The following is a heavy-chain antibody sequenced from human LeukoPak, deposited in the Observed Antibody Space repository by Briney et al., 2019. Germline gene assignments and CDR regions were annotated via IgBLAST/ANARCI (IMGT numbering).Heavy chain of an antibody. D-gene: IGHD3-3*01. CDR3: ARQSGVRNYYYYYYMDV. CDR1: GGSISSYY. Sequence: SETLSLTCTVSGGSISSYYWSWIRQPPGKGLEWIGEINHSGSTNYNPSLKSRVTISVDTSKNQFSLKLNSVTAADTAVYYCARQSGVRNYYYYYYMDVWGKGTTVTISS. J-gene: IGHJ6*03. CDR2: INHSGST. V-gene: IGHV4-34*01.